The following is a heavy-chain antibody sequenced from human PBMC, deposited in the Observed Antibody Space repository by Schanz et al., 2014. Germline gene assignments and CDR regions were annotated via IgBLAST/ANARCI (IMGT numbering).Heavy chain of an antibody. Sequence: VQLVESGGGVVQPGRYLRLSCAASGFTFSSYAMHWVRQAPGKGLEWVATIKEDGSQKYYLDSVKGRFTISRDNARNSLYLQMTSLRAEDTALYYCTRDRAYHSFDYWGQGTLVSVSS. CDR2: IKEDGSQK. CDR1: GFTFSSYA. CDR3: TRDRAYHSFDY. J-gene: IGHJ4*02. D-gene: IGHD1-26*01. V-gene: IGHV3-7*01.